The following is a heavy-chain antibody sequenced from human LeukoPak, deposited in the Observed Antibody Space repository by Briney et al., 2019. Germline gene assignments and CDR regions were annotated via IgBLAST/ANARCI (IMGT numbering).Heavy chain of an antibody. CDR2: INHSGST. CDR1: DGSFSAYD. D-gene: IGHD2-15*01. J-gene: IGHJ4*02. V-gene: IGHV4-34*01. Sequence: PSETLSLTCAVSDGSFSAYDWSWIRQSPGKGLEWIGEINHSGSTNYIPSLKSRVTISLDTSKNQFSLKLTSVTAADTAVYYCVRDGYCSDGSCYPLGDYWGQGTLVTVSS. CDR3: VRDGYCSDGSCYPLGDY.